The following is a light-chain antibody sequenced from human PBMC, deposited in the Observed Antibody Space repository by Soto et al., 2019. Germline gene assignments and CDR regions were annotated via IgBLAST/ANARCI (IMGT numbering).Light chain of an antibody. J-gene: IGKJ4*01. V-gene: IGKV3-20*01. CDR2: GAS. CDR3: QQYGSSLN. CDR1: QSVSIH. Sequence: ETVMTQSPGTLSVSLGERATLSCRASQSVSIHLAWYQQKPGQAPGLLIYGASSRATGIPDRFSGSGSGTDFTLTISRLEPEDFAVYYCQQYGSSLNFGGGTKVDIK.